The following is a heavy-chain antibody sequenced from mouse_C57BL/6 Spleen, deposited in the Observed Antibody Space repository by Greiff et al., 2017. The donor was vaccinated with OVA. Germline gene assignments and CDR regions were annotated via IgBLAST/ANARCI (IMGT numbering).Heavy chain of an antibody. V-gene: IGHV1-55*01. CDR2: IYPGSGST. Sequence: QVQLKQPGAELVKPGASVKMSCKASGYTFTSYWITWVKQRPGQGLEWIGDIYPGSGSTNNNEQFKRKATLTVDTSYSTAYRQLSSLTSEDSSGYYCARGSSGSFAYWGQGTLVTVSA. D-gene: IGHD3-2*02. J-gene: IGHJ3*01. CDR1: GYTFTSYW. CDR3: ARGSSGSFAY.